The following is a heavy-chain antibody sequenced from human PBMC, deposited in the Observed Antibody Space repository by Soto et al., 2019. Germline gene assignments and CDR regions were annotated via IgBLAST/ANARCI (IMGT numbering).Heavy chain of an antibody. D-gene: IGHD1-26*01. CDR3: TTGGAVGATAFDI. CDR1: GFTFSNAW. CDR2: TKSKADGGTT. J-gene: IGHJ3*02. V-gene: IGHV3-15*01. Sequence: GGSLRLSCAASGFTFSNAWMSWVRQAPGKGLEWVGRTKSKADGGTTDYAAPAKGRFTIARYDSKNTLYLQMNSLKTEDTAVYYCTTGGAVGATAFDIWDQGTMVTVSS.